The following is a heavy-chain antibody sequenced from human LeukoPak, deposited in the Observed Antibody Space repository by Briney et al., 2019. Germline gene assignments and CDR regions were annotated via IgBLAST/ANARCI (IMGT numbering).Heavy chain of an antibody. CDR3: ARAGEQQVSRYYYYMDV. V-gene: IGHV4-38-2*02. Sequence: SETLSLTCTVSGYSISSGYYWGWIRQPPGKGLEWIGSIYHSGSTYYNPSHKSRVTISVDTSKNQFSLKLSSVTAADTAVYYCARAGEQQVSRYYYYMDVWGKGTTVTVSS. CDR1: GYSISSGYY. J-gene: IGHJ6*03. CDR2: IYHSGST. D-gene: IGHD6-13*01.